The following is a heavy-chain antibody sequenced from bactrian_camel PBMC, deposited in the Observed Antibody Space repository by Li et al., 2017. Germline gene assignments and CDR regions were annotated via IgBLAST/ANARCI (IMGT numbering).Heavy chain of an antibody. CDR1: EWANC. CDR3: AKAYCSGSWCYHNY. CDR2: IDRGGTT. V-gene: IGHV3S9*01. D-gene: IGHD3*01. Sequence: VQLVESGGGSVQAGGSLRLSCAASEWANCMGWFRQVPGKGREGVARIDRGGTTYYADSVKGRFTISRDDAKNTLYLQLNSLKTEDTAMYYCAKAYCSGSWCYHNYWGQGTQVTVS. J-gene: IGHJ4*01.